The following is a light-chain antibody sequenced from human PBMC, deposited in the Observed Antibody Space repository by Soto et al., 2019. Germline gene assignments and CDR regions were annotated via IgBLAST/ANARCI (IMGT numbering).Light chain of an antibody. CDR2: GAS. CDR3: QPYNNWPLT. Sequence: EIVMTQSPATLSVSPGERATLSCRASQSISTNLAWYQQKPGQAPRLLICGASTRATGIPARFSGSGSGTEFTLTISSLQSEDFAVYYCQPYNNWPLTFGGGTKVEIK. CDR1: QSISTN. J-gene: IGKJ4*01. V-gene: IGKV3-15*01.